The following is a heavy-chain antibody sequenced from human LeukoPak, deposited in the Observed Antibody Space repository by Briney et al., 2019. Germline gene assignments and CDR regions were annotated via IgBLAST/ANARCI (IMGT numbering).Heavy chain of an antibody. D-gene: IGHD6-19*01. CDR2: IYYSGST. V-gene: IGHV4-59*01. CDR3: ARERGAGPFDY. CDR1: GGSISSYY. Sequence: PSETLSLTCTVSGGSISSYYWSWIRQPPGKGLEWIGYIYYSGSTNYNPSLKSRVTISVDTSKNQFSLKLSSVTAADTAVYYCARERGAGPFDYWGQGTLVTVFS. J-gene: IGHJ4*02.